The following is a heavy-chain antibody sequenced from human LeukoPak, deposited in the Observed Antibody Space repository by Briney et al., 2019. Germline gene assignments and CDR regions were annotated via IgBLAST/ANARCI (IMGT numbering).Heavy chain of an antibody. V-gene: IGHV3-73*01. CDR2: IRSKANSYAT. Sequence: GGSLRLSCAASGFTFSGSALHWVRQASGKGLEWVGRIRSKANSYATAYAASVKGRFTISRDDSKNTAYLQMNSLKTEDTAVYYCTRHPDPPDYGDYALGYWGQGTLVTVSS. D-gene: IGHD4-17*01. CDR3: TRHPDPPDYGDYALGY. J-gene: IGHJ4*02. CDR1: GFTFSGSA.